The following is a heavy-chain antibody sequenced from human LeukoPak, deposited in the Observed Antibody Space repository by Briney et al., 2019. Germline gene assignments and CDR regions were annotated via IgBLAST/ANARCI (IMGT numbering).Heavy chain of an antibody. CDR3: ARLSSSSTLIFFDY. J-gene: IGHJ4*02. D-gene: IGHD6-6*01. CDR2: IYYSGST. CDR1: GGSISSGGYY. Sequence: PSETLSLTCTVSGGSISSGGYYWGWIRQHPGKGLEWIGYIYYSGSTYYKPSLKSRVTISVNTSKNQFSLKLSSVTAADTAVYYCARLSSSSTLIFFDYWGQGTLVTVSS. V-gene: IGHV4-31*03.